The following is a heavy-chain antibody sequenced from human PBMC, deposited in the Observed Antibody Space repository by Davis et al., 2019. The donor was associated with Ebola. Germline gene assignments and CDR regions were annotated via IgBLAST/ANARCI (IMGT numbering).Heavy chain of an antibody. CDR2: IWYDGSNK. J-gene: IGHJ6*02. V-gene: IGHV3-33*01. CDR3: ARVLTTVSHYYGMDV. Sequence: GESLKISCAASGFTFSSYGMHWVRQAPGKGLEWVAVIWYDGSNKYYADSVKGRFTISRDNSENTLYLQMNSLRAEDTAVYYCARVLTTVSHYYGMDVWGQGTTVTVSS. D-gene: IGHD4-11*01. CDR1: GFTFSSYG.